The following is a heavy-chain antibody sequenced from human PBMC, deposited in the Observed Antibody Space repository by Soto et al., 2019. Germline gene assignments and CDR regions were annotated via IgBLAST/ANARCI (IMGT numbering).Heavy chain of an antibody. V-gene: IGHV3-74*01. D-gene: IGHD1-26*01. CDR3: ARGKWELLG. J-gene: IGHJ4*02. Sequence: PVGSLRLSCAASGFTFSSSWMHWVRQAPGKGLVWVPRINSDGSSTSYADSVKGRFTISRDNAKNTLYLQMNSLRAEDTAVYYRARGKWELLGWGQGTLVTVSS. CDR2: INSDGSST. CDR1: GFTFSSSW.